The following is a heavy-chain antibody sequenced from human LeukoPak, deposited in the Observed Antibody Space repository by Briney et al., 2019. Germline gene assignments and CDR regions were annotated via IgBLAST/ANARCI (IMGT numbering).Heavy chain of an antibody. V-gene: IGHV1-2*02. Sequence: ASVKVSCEASGYTFTGYYMHWVRQAPGQGLEWMGWINPNSGGTNYAQKFQGRVTMTTDTSTSTAYMELRSLRSDDTAVYYCARLNRDYYYYMDVWGKGTTVTVSS. CDR2: INPNSGGT. J-gene: IGHJ6*03. CDR1: GYTFTGYY. CDR3: ARLNRDYYYYMDV. D-gene: IGHD2/OR15-2a*01.